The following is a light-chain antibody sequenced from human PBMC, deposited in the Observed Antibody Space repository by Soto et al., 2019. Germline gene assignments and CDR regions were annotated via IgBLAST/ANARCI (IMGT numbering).Light chain of an antibody. CDR2: MAS. CDR1: QSISSW. V-gene: IGKV1-5*03. J-gene: IGKJ1*01. Sequence: DIQMTQSPSTLSASVGDRVTITCRASQSISSWLAWYQQKPGTAPNLLIYMASTLQSGVPSRFSGSGSGTEFTLTISSLQPDDSATYYCQQYNDNWTFGQGTKVEIK. CDR3: QQYNDNWT.